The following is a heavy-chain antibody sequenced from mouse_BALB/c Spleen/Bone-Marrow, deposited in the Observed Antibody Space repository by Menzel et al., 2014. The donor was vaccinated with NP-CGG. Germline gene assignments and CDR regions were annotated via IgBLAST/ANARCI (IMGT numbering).Heavy chain of an antibody. CDR3: ARDGDYSYAWFAY. CDR1: GFTFSDYY. V-gene: IGHV5-4*02. J-gene: IGHJ3*01. Sequence: DVQLVESGGGLVKPGGSLKLSCAASGFTFSDYYMYWVRQTPEKRLEWVAIISDGGSYTFYPDSVRGRFTISRDNAKNSLYLQMSSLKPEDTAMYYCARDGDYSYAWFAYWGQGTLVTVSA. D-gene: IGHD2-12*01. CDR2: ISDGGSYT.